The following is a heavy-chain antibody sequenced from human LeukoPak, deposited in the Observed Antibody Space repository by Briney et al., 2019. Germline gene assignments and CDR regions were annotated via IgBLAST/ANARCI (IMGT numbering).Heavy chain of an antibody. Sequence: SETLSLTCTVSGGSISTYYWSWIRQPPGKGLEWIGYIYYSGSTNYNPSLKSRVTMSVDTSKNQFSLKLTSVTAADTAVYYCARDRTIGWFDPWGQGTLVTVSS. CDR1: GGSISTYY. V-gene: IGHV4-59*01. CDR2: IYYSGST. J-gene: IGHJ5*02. CDR3: ARDRTIGWFDP. D-gene: IGHD1-7*01.